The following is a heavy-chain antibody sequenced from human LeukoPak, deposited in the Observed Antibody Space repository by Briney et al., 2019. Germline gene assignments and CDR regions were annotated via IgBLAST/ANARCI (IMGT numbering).Heavy chain of an antibody. Sequence: ASVTVSCTASGYTFTSYGISWVRQAPGQGLEWMGWISAYNGNTNYAQKLQGRVTMTTDTSTSTAYMELRSLRSDDTAVYYCARDQDYYDSSGYQTYWGQGTLVTVSS. CDR2: ISAYNGNT. CDR1: GYTFTSYG. D-gene: IGHD3-22*01. CDR3: ARDQDYYDSSGYQTY. J-gene: IGHJ4*02. V-gene: IGHV1-18*01.